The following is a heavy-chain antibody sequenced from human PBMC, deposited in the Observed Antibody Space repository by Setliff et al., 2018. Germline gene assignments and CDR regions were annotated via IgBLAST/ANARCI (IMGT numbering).Heavy chain of an antibody. D-gene: IGHD3-22*01. CDR1: GLTFSTYW. CDR2: INQDGSQK. CDR3: ARDDGILYDSSGYPDY. J-gene: IGHJ4*02. V-gene: IGHV3-7*01. Sequence: ESLRLSCAASGLTFSTYWMSWVRQAPGKGLEWVANINQDGSQKYYVGSVRGRFTISRDNAKSSLYLQMNSLRGEDTAMYYCARDDGILYDSSGYPDYWGQGTQVTVSS.